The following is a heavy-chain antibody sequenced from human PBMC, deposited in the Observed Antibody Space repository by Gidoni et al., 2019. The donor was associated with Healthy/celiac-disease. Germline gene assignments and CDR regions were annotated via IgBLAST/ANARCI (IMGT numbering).Heavy chain of an antibody. CDR1: GFTFDDYA. CDR3: AKDSPRDGYNWYYFDY. J-gene: IGHJ4*02. D-gene: IGHD1-1*01. Sequence: EVQLVESGGGLVQPGRSLRLSCAASGFTFDDYAMHWVRQAPGKGLEWVSGISWNSGSIGYADSVKGRFTISRDNAKNSLYLQMNSLRAEDTALYYCAKDSPRDGYNWYYFDYWGQGTLVTVSS. CDR2: ISWNSGSI. V-gene: IGHV3-9*01.